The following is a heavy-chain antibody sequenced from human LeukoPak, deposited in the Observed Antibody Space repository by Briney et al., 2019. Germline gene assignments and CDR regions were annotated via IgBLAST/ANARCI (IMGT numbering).Heavy chain of an antibody. CDR1: GFTFSNYA. Sequence: GGSLRLSCAASGFTFSNYAMSWVRQAPGQGLQWVSSISGTGYNTFTTDSVKGRFTISRDNSKDALYLQINSLRADDTAVYYCARDRMITFGGVIVPHDAFDIWGQGTMVTVSS. D-gene: IGHD3-16*02. CDR2: ISGTGYNT. CDR3: ARDRMITFGGVIVPHDAFDI. V-gene: IGHV3-23*01. J-gene: IGHJ3*02.